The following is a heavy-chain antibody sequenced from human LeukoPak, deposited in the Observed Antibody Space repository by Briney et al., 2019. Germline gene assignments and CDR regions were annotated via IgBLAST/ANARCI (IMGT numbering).Heavy chain of an antibody. V-gene: IGHV3-23*01. Sequence: GGSLRLSCAASGLTFSSYAMMWLRQAPGKGLGWVSAIIGNGGWALYADSVKGRFTISRDNTKNTLYLQMSSLRAEDTAVYYCAKGPNGDYIGAFDFWGQGTMVTVSS. CDR2: IIGNGGWA. J-gene: IGHJ3*01. CDR3: AKGPNGDYIGAFDF. CDR1: GLTFSSYA. D-gene: IGHD4-17*01.